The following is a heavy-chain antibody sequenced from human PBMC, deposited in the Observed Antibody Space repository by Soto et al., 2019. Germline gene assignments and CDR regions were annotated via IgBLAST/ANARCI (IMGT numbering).Heavy chain of an antibody. CDR3: ASLYYYDSSGYFGGHYYDGMDD. V-gene: IGHV3-21*01. Sequence: EVQLVESGGGLVKPGGSLRLSCAASGFTFSSYSMNWVRQAPGKGLEWVSSISSSSGYIYYADSVRGRFTISRDNALNSLFLHMNSLRAEDTTVYFCASLYYYDSSGYFGGHYYDGMDDWGQGTTVTVSS. J-gene: IGHJ6*02. CDR2: ISSSSGYI. CDR1: GFTFSSYS. D-gene: IGHD3-22*01.